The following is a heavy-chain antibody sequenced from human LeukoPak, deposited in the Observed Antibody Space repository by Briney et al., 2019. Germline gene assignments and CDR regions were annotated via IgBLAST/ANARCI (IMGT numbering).Heavy chain of an antibody. CDR3: ARGRYCSGGGCHYFVY. CDR2: IKQDGSEK. D-gene: IGHD2-15*01. CDR1: GFTFNSYW. J-gene: IGHJ4*02. V-gene: IGHV3-7*01. Sequence: PGGSLRLSCAVSGFTFNSYWMSWVRQAPGKGVEWVANIKQDGSEKFYVDSVKGRFTISRDNAKNSLYLQMNSLSAEATPVFYCARGRYCSGGGCHYFVYWGQGTLVTVSS.